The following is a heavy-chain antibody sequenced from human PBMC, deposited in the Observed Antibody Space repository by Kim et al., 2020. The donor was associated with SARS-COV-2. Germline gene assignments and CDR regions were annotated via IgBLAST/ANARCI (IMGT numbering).Heavy chain of an antibody. CDR1: GFTFSSYG. J-gene: IGHJ6*02. CDR2: IWYDGSNK. Sequence: GGSLRLSCAASGFTFSSYGMHWVRQAPGKGLEWVAVIWYDGSNKYYADSVKGRFTISRDNSKNTLYLQMNSLRAEDTAVYYCAREESERATSGLGYYYGMDVWGQGTTVTVSS. D-gene: IGHD1-26*01. CDR3: AREESERATSGLGYYYGMDV. V-gene: IGHV3-33*01.